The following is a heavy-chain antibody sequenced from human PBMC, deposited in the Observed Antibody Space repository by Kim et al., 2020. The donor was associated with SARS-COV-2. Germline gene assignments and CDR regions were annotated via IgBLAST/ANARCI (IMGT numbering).Heavy chain of an antibody. Sequence: SETLSLTCTVSGGSISSYYWSWIRQPPGKGLEWIGYIYYSGSTNYNPSLKSRVTISVDTSKNQFSLKVSSVTAADTAVYYCARDPSGGYDDILTGHYYHYGMDVWGQGTTVTVSS. J-gene: IGHJ6*02. D-gene: IGHD3-9*01. CDR3: ARDPSGGYDDILTGHYYHYGMDV. CDR1: GGSISSYY. CDR2: IYYSGST. V-gene: IGHV4-59*01.